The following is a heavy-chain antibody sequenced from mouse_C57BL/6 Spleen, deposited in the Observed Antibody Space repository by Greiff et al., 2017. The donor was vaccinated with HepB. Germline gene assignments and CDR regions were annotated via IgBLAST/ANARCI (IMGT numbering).Heavy chain of an antibody. J-gene: IGHJ1*03. CDR1: GYSFTDYN. CDR2: INPNYGTT. CDR3: ARRVPSYDDYDGWYFDV. D-gene: IGHD2-4*01. Sequence: EVQLQQSGPELVKPGASVKISCKASGYSFTDYNMNWVKQSNGKSLEWIGLINPNYGTTSYNQKFKGKATLTVDQSSSTAYMQLNSLTSEDSAVYYCARRVPSYDDYDGWYFDVWGTGTTVTVSS. V-gene: IGHV1-39*01.